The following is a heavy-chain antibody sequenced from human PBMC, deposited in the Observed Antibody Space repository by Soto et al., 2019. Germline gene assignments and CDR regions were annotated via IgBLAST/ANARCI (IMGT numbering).Heavy chain of an antibody. CDR2: IKQDGSER. CDR1: EFTFSSYW. J-gene: IGHJ4*02. V-gene: IGHV3-7*03. D-gene: IGHD1-26*01. CDR3: ASETSSGTSDY. Sequence: GGSLRLSCGASEFTFSSYWMSWVRQAPGKGLEWVANIKQDGSERYYVDSVKGRFTISRDNAKNSLFLQMNSLRADDTAVYYCASETSSGTSDYWGQGTLVTVSS.